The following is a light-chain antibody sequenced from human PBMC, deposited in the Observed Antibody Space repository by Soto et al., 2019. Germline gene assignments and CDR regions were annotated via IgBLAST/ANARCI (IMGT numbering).Light chain of an antibody. J-gene: IGKJ1*01. CDR1: QSISSRN. Sequence: EIVLTQSPGTLSLSPGERATLSCRASQSISSRNLAWYQQKPGQAPRLLIYDASNRATGIPARFSGSGSGTDFTLTISSLEPEDFAVYYCQQRSNWLWTFGQGTKVDIK. CDR3: QQRSNWLWT. CDR2: DAS. V-gene: IGKV3D-20*02.